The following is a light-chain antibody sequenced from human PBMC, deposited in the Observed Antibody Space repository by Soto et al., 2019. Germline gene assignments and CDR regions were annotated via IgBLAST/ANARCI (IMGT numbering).Light chain of an antibody. Sequence: DIQMTQSPSSLSASVGHRVTITCRASRGISNDLAWIQQKPGKAPTSLIYGASYLQGGVPSKFSGSRFGTEFTDTISNLQPEDPEIYYCQQYYFYPYTFGQGTKLEIK. CDR2: GAS. CDR1: RGISND. J-gene: IGKJ2*01. CDR3: QQYYFYPYT. V-gene: IGKV1-16*02.